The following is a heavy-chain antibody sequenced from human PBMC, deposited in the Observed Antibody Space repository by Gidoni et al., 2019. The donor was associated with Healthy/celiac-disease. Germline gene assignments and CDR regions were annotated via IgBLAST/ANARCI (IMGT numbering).Heavy chain of an antibody. D-gene: IGHD3-3*01. CDR1: GFTFSSYA. CDR3: AKDVRFLEWLSQNYYYYYGMDV. CDR2: ISGSGDST. Sequence: EVQLLESGGGLVQPGGSLRLSCAASGFTFSSYAMSWVRQPPGKGLEWFSAISGSGDSTYYAGSVKGLFTISRDNSKNTLYLQMNSLRAEDTAVYYCAKDVRFLEWLSQNYYYYYGMDVWGQGTTVTVSS. V-gene: IGHV3-23*01. J-gene: IGHJ6*02.